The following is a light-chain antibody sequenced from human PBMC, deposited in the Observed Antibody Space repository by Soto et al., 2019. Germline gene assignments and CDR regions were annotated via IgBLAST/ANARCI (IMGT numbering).Light chain of an antibody. CDR2: GAS. CDR3: QQYGSSPYT. V-gene: IGKV3-20*01. CDR1: QSVRNSY. Sequence: EILLTQSPGTLSLSPGERATLSCRASQSVRNSYLAWYQQKPGQAPMLLIYGASGRATGIPDRFSGSGSGTDFTLTISRLETEDFAVYYCQQYGSSPYTFGQGTKLEI. J-gene: IGKJ2*01.